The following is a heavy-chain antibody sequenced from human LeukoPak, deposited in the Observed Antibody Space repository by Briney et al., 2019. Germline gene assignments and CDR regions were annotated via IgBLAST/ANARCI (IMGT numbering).Heavy chain of an antibody. CDR2: ITSNSANM. D-gene: IGHD4-17*01. CDR1: GLTFNKYY. V-gene: IGHV3-21*01. Sequence: GGSLRLSCSASGLTFNKYYMNWVRQAPGKGLEWVSSITSNSANMYYGDSVKGRFTISRDNAKNSLYLQMNSLRAEDTAVYYSAKDRVNGDYGDRYFDYWGQGTLLTVSA. J-gene: IGHJ4*02. CDR3: AKDRVNGDYGDRYFDY.